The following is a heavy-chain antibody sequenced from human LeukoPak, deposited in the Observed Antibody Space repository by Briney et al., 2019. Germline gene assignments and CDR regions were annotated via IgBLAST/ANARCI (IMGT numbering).Heavy chain of an antibody. CDR3: ARDGCQVPTTFGTFDP. Sequence: GGSLRLSCEASGFTFSIYTMNWVRQAPGKGLEWVSVISAGSRHIYYADSVRGRFTISRDDAKNSLYLQMNSLRAEDTAIYYCARDGCQVPTTFGTFDPWGQGTLVTVSS. CDR2: ISAGSRHI. D-gene: IGHD3-3*01. CDR1: GFTFSIYT. J-gene: IGHJ5*02. V-gene: IGHV3-21*01.